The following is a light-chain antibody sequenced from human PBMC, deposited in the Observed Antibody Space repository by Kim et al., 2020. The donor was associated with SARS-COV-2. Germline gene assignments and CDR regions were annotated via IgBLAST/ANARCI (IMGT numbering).Light chain of an antibody. CDR3: QQSYSTGGT. J-gene: IGKJ2*02. CDR2: AAS. V-gene: IGKV1-39*01. Sequence: DIQMTQSPSSLSASVGDRVTITCRASQSISSYLNWYQQKPGKAPKLLIYAASSLQSGVPSRFSGSGSGTDFTLTISSLQPEDFATYYCQQSYSTGGTFGQGTKLEI. CDR1: QSISSY.